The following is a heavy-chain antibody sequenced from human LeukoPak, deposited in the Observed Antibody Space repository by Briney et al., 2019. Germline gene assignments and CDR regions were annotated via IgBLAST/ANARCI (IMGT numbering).Heavy chain of an antibody. Sequence: GGSLRLSCAASGFTSGSYWMHWVRQAPGKGPEWVSRIDDDGTDTHYAVSVKGRFTISRDNAKNSLYLQMNSLRAEDTALYYCARDPLYCSSTSCHDYWGQGTLVTVSS. CDR2: IDDDGTDT. V-gene: IGHV3-74*01. J-gene: IGHJ4*02. CDR1: GFTSGSYW. D-gene: IGHD2-2*01. CDR3: ARDPLYCSSTSCHDY.